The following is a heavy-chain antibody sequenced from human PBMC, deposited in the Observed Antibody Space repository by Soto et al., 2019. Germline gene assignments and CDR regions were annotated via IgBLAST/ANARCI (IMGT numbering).Heavy chain of an antibody. CDR3: ARDQNGSPYFDY. CDR2: VFRSGIT. V-gene: IGHV4-59*01. Sequence: PSETLSLTCTVSGGSITSYYWSWIRQPPGKGLEWIGYVFRSGITGYNPSLKSRVTISVDASKNLFSLKLISVTAADTAVYYCARDQNGSPYFDYWGQGTLVTVSS. CDR1: GGSITSYY. J-gene: IGHJ4*02. D-gene: IGHD1-26*01.